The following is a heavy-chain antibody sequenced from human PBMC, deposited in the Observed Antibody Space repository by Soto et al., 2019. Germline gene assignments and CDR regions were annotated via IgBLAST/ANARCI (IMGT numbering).Heavy chain of an antibody. V-gene: IGHV3-49*04. Sequence: GGSLRLSCTAAGFTFGEYAMSWVRKAAGKGLEWVGFIRSKDYGGTTEYAASVKGRFTISRDDPKSIAYLQMNSLKTEDTAVYYCTRGHCGSDCPLDYWGQGTLVTVSS. CDR3: TRGHCGSDCPLDY. CDR2: IRSKDYGGTT. CDR1: GFTFGEYA. D-gene: IGHD2-21*02. J-gene: IGHJ4*02.